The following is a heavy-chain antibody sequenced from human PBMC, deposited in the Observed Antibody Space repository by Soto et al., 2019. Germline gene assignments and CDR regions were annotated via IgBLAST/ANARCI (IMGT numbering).Heavy chain of an antibody. D-gene: IGHD2-21*01. CDR1: GLTFGSRA. V-gene: IGHV3-23*01. CDR3: ARQIYVSDPGPNFQYFFYS. J-gene: IGHJ4*02. CDR2: ITDTGGDA. Sequence: GGSLRLSCAASGLTFGSRAMTWVRQAPGEGLQWVSTITDTGGDAKYADSVRGRFVISRDNSKETLYLQMTSLTAEDSAMYYGARQIYVSDPGPNFQYFFYSRGQGTPVTAS.